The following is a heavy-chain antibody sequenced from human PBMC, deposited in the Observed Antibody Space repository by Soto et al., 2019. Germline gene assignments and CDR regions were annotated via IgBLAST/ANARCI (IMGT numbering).Heavy chain of an antibody. CDR3: AKDEYYGSGSYPPYMDV. Sequence: EVQLLESGGGLVQPGGSLRLSCAASGFTFSSYAMSWVRQAPGKGLEWVSAISGSGGSTYYADSVKGRFTISRDNSKNTLYLQMNSLRAEDTAVYYCAKDEYYGSGSYPPYMDVWGKGTTVTVSS. D-gene: IGHD3-10*01. J-gene: IGHJ6*03. V-gene: IGHV3-23*01. CDR1: GFTFSSYA. CDR2: ISGSGGST.